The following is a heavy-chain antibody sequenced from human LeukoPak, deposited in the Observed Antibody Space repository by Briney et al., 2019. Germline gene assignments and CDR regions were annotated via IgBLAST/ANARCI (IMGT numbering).Heavy chain of an antibody. CDR2: IIGSGGST. Sequence: GGSLRLSCAASGFTFSSYAMSWVRQAPGKGLEWVSSIIGSGGSTYYADSVKGRFTISRDNSKNTLYLQMNSLRAEDTAVYYCAKSGGSITMIVVVNNFDYWGQGTLVTVSS. CDR3: AKSGGSITMIVVVNNFDY. CDR1: GFTFSSYA. V-gene: IGHV3-23*01. J-gene: IGHJ4*02. D-gene: IGHD3-22*01.